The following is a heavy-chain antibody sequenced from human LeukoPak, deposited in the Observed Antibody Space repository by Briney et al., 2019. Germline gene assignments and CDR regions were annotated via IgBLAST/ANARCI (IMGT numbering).Heavy chain of an antibody. CDR1: VGTFSSYA. Sequence: SVKVSCQHSVGTFSSYAISWVRQAPGPALEWMGRIIPILVIANYAQKFQGRVTITADKSTSTAYMEMSSLRSEDTAVYYCARSYYGAGSDFDDWGHGTLFSVSS. CDR2: IIPILVIA. CDR3: ARSYYGAGSDFDD. D-gene: IGHD3-10*01. J-gene: IGHJ4*01. V-gene: IGHV1-69*04.